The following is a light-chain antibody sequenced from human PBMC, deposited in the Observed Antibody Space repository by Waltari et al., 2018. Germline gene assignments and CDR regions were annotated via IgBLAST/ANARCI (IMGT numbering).Light chain of an antibody. J-gene: IGLJ2*01. V-gene: IGLV1-44*01. CDR3: ASWDDSLVGPG. CDR1: SSNIAYNT. Sequence: QSVLTQPPSASGTPGQTVTISCSGSSSNIAYNTVTWYQQFPGAAPKLLIFGNSQRPSGAPDRFAASKSGPSASRVISRLQAEDEGDYYCASWDDSLVGPGFGGGTRLTVL. CDR2: GNS.